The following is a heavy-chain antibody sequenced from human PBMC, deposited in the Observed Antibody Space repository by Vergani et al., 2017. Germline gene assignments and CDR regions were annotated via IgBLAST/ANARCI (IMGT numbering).Heavy chain of an antibody. CDR1: GGTFSSYT. Sequence: QVQLVQSGAEVKKPGSSVKVSCKASGGTFSSYTISWVRQAPGQGLEWMGRIIPILGIANYAQKFQGRVTITADKSTSTAYMELSSLRSEDTAVYYCAWATPVPASPNYYYYGRDVWGQGTTVTVSS. D-gene: IGHD2-2*01. J-gene: IGHJ6*02. V-gene: IGHV1-69*02. CDR2: IIPILGIA. CDR3: AWATPVPASPNYYYYGRDV.